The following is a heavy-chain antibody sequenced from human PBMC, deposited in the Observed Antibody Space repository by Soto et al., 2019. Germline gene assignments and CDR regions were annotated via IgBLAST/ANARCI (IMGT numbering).Heavy chain of an antibody. D-gene: IGHD2-15*01. CDR1: VGSISGYY. CDR3: TSYYTIPKLQYGMDV. CDR2: IFYRGNT. J-gene: IGHJ6*02. Sequence: SETLSLTCTVSVGSISGYYCSWVRQPPGKGLEWIGYIFYRGNTIYNPSLQSRVTISVDTSKNQFSLRLTSVNAADTAVDYWTSYYTIPKLQYGMDVWGQGATVTVSS. V-gene: IGHV4-59*01.